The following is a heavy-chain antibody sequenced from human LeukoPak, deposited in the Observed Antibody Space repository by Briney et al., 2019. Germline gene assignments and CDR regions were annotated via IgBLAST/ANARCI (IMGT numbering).Heavy chain of an antibody. CDR2: ISGSGGST. V-gene: IGHV3-23*01. J-gene: IGHJ4*02. CDR3: AKDRDYSDYYFDY. Sequence: TGGSLRLSCAASGFTFSSYAMSWVRQAPGKGLEWVSAISGSGGSTYYADSVKGRFTISRDNSKNTLFLQMNSLRAEDTAVYYCAKDRDYSDYYFDYWGQGTLVTVSS. CDR1: GFTFSSYA. D-gene: IGHD4-11*01.